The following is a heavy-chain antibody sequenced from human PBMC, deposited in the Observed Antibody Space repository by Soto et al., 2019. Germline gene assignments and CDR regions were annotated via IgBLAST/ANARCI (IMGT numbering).Heavy chain of an antibody. CDR1: GFTFSSYA. CDR2: ISYDGSNK. Sequence: GGSLRLSCAASGFTFSSYAMHWVRQAPGKGLEWVAVISYDGSNKYYADSVKGRFTISRDNSKNTLYLQMNSLRAEDTAVYYCARDPEQWLRRGLFDDWGQGTTVTVPS. D-gene: IGHD6-19*01. J-gene: IGHJ6*02. V-gene: IGHV3-30-3*01. CDR3: ARDPEQWLRRGLFDD.